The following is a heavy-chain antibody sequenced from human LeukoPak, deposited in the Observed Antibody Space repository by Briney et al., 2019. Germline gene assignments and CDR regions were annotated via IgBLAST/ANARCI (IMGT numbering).Heavy chain of an antibody. CDR3: ARAPSEIGVYYPEYFRH. J-gene: IGHJ1*01. CDR2: IKSDGST. CDR1: GFTFSSYW. Sequence: PGGSLRLSCAASGFTFSSYWMHWVHQAPGKGLVWVSRIKSDGSTRYADSVKGRFTISRDNAKNTVSLQMTSLRAEDTGVYYCARAPSEIGVYYPEYFRHWGQGTLVIVSS. V-gene: IGHV3-74*01. D-gene: IGHD3-22*01.